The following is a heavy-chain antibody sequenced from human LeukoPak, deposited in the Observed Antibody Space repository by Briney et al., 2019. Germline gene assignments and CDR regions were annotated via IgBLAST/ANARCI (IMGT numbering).Heavy chain of an antibody. CDR1: GFTFSTYW. V-gene: IGHV3-7*01. J-gene: IGHJ4*02. CDR2: IKQDGGEK. D-gene: IGHD3-3*01. Sequence: GGSLRLSCAASGFTFSTYWMSWVRQAPGKGLEWVANIKQDGGEKYYVDSVKGRFTISRDNAKNSLYLQMNTLRPEDTAVYYCARERQNKDFWSGGDYWGQGTLVTVSS. CDR3: ARERQNKDFWSGGDY.